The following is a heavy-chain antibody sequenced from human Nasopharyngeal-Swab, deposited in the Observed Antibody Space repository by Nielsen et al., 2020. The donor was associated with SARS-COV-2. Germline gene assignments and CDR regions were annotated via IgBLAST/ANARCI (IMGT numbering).Heavy chain of an antibody. CDR2: IYLDDIT. CDR1: GFIVSSNY. Sequence: GESLKISCAASGFIVSSNYMSWVRQAPGKGLEWVSVIYLDDITSYVDSVKGRFTTSRENSKNTLYLQMNSLRAEDTAVYYCARERRSGLRYYFDYWGQGTLVTVSS. J-gene: IGHJ4*02. V-gene: IGHV3-53*01. D-gene: IGHD3-22*01. CDR3: ARERRSGLRYYFDY.